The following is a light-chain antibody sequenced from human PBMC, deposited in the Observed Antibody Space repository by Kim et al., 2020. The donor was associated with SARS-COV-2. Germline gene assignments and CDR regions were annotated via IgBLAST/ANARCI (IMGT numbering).Light chain of an antibody. J-gene: IGLJ3*02. Sequence: QPVLTQPPSVSATPGQRVTISCSGSSSNIGKNTVNWFQQLPGTAPKLLISAYDQRASGIPDRFSGSKSGTSASLAISGLQSEDEADYYCAAWDDSLSSPVFGGGTQLTVL. V-gene: IGLV1-44*01. CDR1: SSNIGKNT. CDR3: AAWDDSLSSPV. CDR2: AYD.